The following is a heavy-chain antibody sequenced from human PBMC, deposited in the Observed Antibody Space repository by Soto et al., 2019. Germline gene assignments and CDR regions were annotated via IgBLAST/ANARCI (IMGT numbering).Heavy chain of an antibody. CDR3: GGLGYCSGGSCYIIDY. CDR2: IYYSGST. J-gene: IGHJ4*02. Sequence: SETLSLTCTVSGGSVSSGSYHWSWIRQPPGKGLEWIGYIYYSGSTNYNPSLKSRVTISVDTSKNQFSLKLSSVTAADTAVYYCGGLGYCSGGSCYIIDYWGQGTLVTVSS. V-gene: IGHV4-61*01. CDR1: GGSVSSGSYH. D-gene: IGHD2-15*01.